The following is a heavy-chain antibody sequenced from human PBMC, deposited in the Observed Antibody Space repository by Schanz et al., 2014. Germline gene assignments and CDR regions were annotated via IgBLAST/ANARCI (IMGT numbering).Heavy chain of an antibody. V-gene: IGHV1-46*01. D-gene: IGHD3-10*01. Sequence: QVQLVQSGAEVKKPGASVKVSCKASGYTFVSYSMHWVRQAPGQGLEWMGIINPSGGGTSYALRFQDRVTVTRDTSRSTVYMELSSLRSEDTAVYYCARAELFGDMDVWGQGTTVTVSS. CDR3: ARAELFGDMDV. J-gene: IGHJ6*02. CDR2: INPSGGGT. CDR1: GYTFVSYS.